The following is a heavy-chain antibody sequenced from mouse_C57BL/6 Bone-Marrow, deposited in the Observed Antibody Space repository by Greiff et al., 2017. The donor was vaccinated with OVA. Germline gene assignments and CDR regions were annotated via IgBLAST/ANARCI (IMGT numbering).Heavy chain of an antibody. D-gene: IGHD1-1*01. J-gene: IGHJ4*01. CDR1: GFNIKDDY. CDR2: LDPENGDT. Sequence: VQLQQSGAELVRPGASVKLSCTASGFNIKDDYMHWVKQRPEQGLEWIGWLDPENGDTEYASKFQGKATITADTSSNPAYLQLSCLTSEDTAVYYCTSYYYGSSFYAMDYWGQGTSVTVSS. V-gene: IGHV14-4*01. CDR3: TSYYYGSSFYAMDY.